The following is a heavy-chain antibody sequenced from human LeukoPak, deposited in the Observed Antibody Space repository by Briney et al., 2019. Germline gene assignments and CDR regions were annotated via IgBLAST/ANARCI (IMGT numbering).Heavy chain of an antibody. CDR1: GFTVTGYY. Sequence: ASVKVSCKASGFTVTGYYMHWVRQAPGQGLEWMGWIYPNSGATNYAQKFQGRVTMTRDTSISTVYMELSRLRSDDTAVYYCTRGGPEGSGYSYGSHDYWGQGTLVTVSS. J-gene: IGHJ4*02. V-gene: IGHV1-2*02. D-gene: IGHD5-18*01. CDR3: TRGGPEGSGYSYGSHDY. CDR2: IYPNSGAT.